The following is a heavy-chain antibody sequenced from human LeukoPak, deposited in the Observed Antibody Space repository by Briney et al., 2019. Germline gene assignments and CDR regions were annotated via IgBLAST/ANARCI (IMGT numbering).Heavy chain of an antibody. CDR3: ARASSGWDIDY. Sequence: SETLSLTCTVSGGSISSYYWSWIRQPPGKGLEWIGYIYYSGSTNYNPSLKSRVTISVDTSKNQFSLKLSSVTAADTAVYYCARASSGWDIDYWGQGTLVTVSS. CDR1: GGSISSYY. D-gene: IGHD6-19*01. CDR2: IYYSGST. J-gene: IGHJ4*02. V-gene: IGHV4-59*08.